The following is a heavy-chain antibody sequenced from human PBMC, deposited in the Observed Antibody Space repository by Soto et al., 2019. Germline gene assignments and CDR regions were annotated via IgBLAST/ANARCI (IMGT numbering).Heavy chain of an antibody. Sequence: QVQLIQSEAEVKKPGSSVRVSCTASGGIFGSHGFSWVRQAPGQRLEWVGGFIPIFRTLTYTEKFQARVRIAADESTNTVYLDLSILTSEDTALYYCVRDRRIYYSDPHDEFVATDYEVWGQGTMVSVSS. CDR3: VRDRRIYYSDPHDEFVATDYEV. J-gene: IGHJ3*01. V-gene: IGHV1-69*01. CDR1: GGIFGSHG. CDR2: FIPIFRTL. D-gene: IGHD3-22*01.